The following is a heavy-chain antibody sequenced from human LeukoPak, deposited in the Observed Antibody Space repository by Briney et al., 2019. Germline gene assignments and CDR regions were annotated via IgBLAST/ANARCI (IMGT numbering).Heavy chain of an antibody. Sequence: SETLSLTCSVSGDSIGSGRYYGTWIRQPAGKGLQWIGRLYTNENTNYNPSLESRVSISVDTSKTQFFLKLTSVTAADTAVYLCARGVVTDDYYMDVWGKGTAITVSS. CDR2: LYTNENT. CDR1: GDSIGSGRYY. CDR3: ARGVVTDDYYMDV. D-gene: IGHD2-21*02. J-gene: IGHJ6*03. V-gene: IGHV4-61*02.